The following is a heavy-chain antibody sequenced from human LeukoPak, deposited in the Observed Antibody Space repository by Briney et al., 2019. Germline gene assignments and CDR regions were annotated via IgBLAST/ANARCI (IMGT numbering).Heavy chain of an antibody. CDR3: ARDMQHWYFDL. J-gene: IGHJ2*01. V-gene: IGHV4-59*11. CDR1: GGSISSHY. CDR2: IYYSGST. Sequence: SETLSLTCTVSGGSISSHYWSWIRQPPGKGLEWIGYIYYSGSTNYNPSLKSRVTISVDTSKNQFSLKLSSVTAADTAVYYCARDMQHWYFDLWGRGTLVTVSS. D-gene: IGHD2-2*01.